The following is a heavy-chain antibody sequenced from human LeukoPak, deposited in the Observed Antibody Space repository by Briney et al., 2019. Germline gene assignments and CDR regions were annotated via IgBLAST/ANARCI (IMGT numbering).Heavy chain of an antibody. V-gene: IGHV3-9*01. CDR2: ISWNSDTI. J-gene: IGHJ4*02. D-gene: IGHD5-12*01. CDR1: GFTFYDYA. CDR3: ATNGGGDSGYGNFDY. Sequence: GGSLRLSCAVSGFTFYDYAMHWVRQVPGKGLEWVSGISWNSDTIDLADSVKGRFTISRDNAKNSLYLQMNRLRAEDTALYYCATNGGGDSGYGNFDYWGQGTLVTVSS.